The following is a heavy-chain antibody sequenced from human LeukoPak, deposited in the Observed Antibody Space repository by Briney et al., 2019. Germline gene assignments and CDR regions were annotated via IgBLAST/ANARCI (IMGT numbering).Heavy chain of an antibody. CDR2: ISGSGGST. Sequence: GGSLRLSCAASGFTFSSYAMSWVRQAPGKGLEWVSAISGSGGSTYYADSVKGRFTISRDNSKNTLYLQVNSLRAEDTAVYYCAKDIFGWPNYFDYWGQGTLVTVSS. D-gene: IGHD3-10*02. J-gene: IGHJ4*02. CDR1: GFTFSSYA. CDR3: AKDIFGWPNYFDY. V-gene: IGHV3-23*01.